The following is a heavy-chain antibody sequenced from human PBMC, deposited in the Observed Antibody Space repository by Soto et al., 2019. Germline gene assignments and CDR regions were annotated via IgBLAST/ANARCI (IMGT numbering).Heavy chain of an antibody. J-gene: IGHJ5*02. CDR2: IYWNDDK. D-gene: IGHD6-19*01. V-gene: IGHV2-5*01. CDR3: AKSGSSGWYGWFDP. Sequence: SGPTLVNPTHTLTLTCIFSGFSLRASGVGVGWIRQPPGKALEWLGFIYWNDDKRYSPSLKSRLTITKDTSKNQVVLTMTNMDPVDTATYYCAKSGSSGWYGWFDPWGQGTLVTVSS. CDR1: GFSLRASGVG.